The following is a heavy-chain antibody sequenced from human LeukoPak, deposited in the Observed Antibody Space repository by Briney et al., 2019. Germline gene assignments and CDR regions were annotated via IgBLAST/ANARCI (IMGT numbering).Heavy chain of an antibody. Sequence: GGSLRLSCAASGFSFSSCAMSWVRPAPGKGLEWVSGISGSGDSTDYADSVKGRFTISRDNSKNTLYLQINRPRAEDTAVYYCARPPSDNLLTGSLYYFDNWGQGTLVTVSS. CDR3: ARPPSDNLLTGSLYYFDN. CDR2: ISGSGDST. CDR1: GFSFSSCA. V-gene: IGHV3-23*01. D-gene: IGHD3-9*01. J-gene: IGHJ4*02.